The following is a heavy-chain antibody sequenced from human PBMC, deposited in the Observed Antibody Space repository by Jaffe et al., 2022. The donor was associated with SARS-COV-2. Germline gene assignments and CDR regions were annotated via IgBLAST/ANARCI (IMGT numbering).Heavy chain of an antibody. V-gene: IGHV3-7*01. J-gene: IGHJ6*02. D-gene: IGHD2-2*01. CDR1: GFTLSNYW. CDR3: ARDVYQLRSYYYGMDV. Sequence: EVQLVESGGGLVQPGGSLRLSCVASGFTLSNYWMTWVRQAPGKGLEWVANMKGDGSEKYYVDSVKGRFTISRDNAKNSLYLQMNSLRAEDTAVYYCARDVYQLRSYYYGMDVWGQGTTVTVSS. CDR2: MKGDGSEK.